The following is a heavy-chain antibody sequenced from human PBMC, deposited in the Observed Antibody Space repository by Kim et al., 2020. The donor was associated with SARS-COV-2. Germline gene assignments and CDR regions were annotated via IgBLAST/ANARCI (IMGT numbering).Heavy chain of an antibody. Sequence: ASVKVSCKASGYTFTSYYMHWVRQAPGQGLEWMGIINPSGGSTSYAQKFQGRVTMTRDTSTSTVYMELSSLRSEDTAVYYCARDPEYIAAAGTNFDYWGQGTLVTVSS. D-gene: IGHD6-13*01. CDR1: GYTFTSYY. V-gene: IGHV1-46*01. CDR2: INPSGGST. J-gene: IGHJ4*02. CDR3: ARDPEYIAAAGTNFDY.